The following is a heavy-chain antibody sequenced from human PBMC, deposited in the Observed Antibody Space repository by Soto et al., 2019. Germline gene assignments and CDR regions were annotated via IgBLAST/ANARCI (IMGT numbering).Heavy chain of an antibody. V-gene: IGHV3-33*01. Sequence: GGSLRLSCAASGFTFNKYGMDWVRQAPGKGLEWVAVIWFDGSIEYYADSVKVRFSIYRDNSKNTLYLQMNSLRAEDTAVYYCAGGLDYFDYWGQGTPVTVSS. CDR1: GFTFNKYG. CDR2: IWFDGSIE. J-gene: IGHJ4*02. CDR3: AGGLDYFDY.